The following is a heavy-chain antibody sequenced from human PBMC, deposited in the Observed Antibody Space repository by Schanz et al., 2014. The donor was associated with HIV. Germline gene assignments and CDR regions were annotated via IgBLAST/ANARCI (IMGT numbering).Heavy chain of an antibody. D-gene: IGHD2-2*01. CDR1: GYSFTTYW. J-gene: IGHJ5*02. V-gene: IGHV5-51*01. CDR2: IYPGDSDT. CDR3: ARDLRVVPAASDNWFDP. Sequence: EVQLVQSGAEVKKPGESLKISCKGSGYSFTTYWIGWVRQMPGKGLEWMGIIYPGDSDTRYSPSFQGQVTISADKSISTAYLQWSSLKASDTAMYYCARDLRVVPAASDNWFDPWGQGTLVTVSS.